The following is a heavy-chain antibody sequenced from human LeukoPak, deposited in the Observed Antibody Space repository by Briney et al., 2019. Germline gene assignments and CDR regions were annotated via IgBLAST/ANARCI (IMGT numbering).Heavy chain of an antibody. CDR2: ISYDGSNK. CDR3: ARDQVAAAGTHLPDV. D-gene: IGHD6-13*01. J-gene: IGHJ6*02. V-gene: IGHV3-30-3*01. Sequence: GGSLRLSCAASGFTFSSYAMHWVRQAPGKGLEWVAVISYDGSNKYYADSVKGRFTISRDNSKNTLYLQMNSLRAEDTAVYYCARDQVAAAGTHLPDVWGQGTTVTVSS. CDR1: GFTFSSYA.